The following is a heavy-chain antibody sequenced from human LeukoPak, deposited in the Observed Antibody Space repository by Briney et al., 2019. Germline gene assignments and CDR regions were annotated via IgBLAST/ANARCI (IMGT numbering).Heavy chain of an antibody. J-gene: IGHJ3*02. D-gene: IGHD3-9*01. CDR2: INHSGST. CDR3: ASARYLGI. V-gene: IGHV4-34*01. Sequence: PSETLSLTCAVYGGSFSGYYWSWIRQPPGKGLEWIGEINHSGSTNYNPSLKSRVTISVETSKNQFSLKMRSVPAADTAVYYCASARYLGIWGQGTMVTV. CDR1: GGSFSGYY.